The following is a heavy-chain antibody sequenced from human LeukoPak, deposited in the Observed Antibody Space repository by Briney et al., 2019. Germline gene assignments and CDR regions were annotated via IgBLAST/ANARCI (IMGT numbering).Heavy chain of an antibody. Sequence: ASVKVSCKASGYTFTNYGISWVRQAPGRGLEWMGWISGYNGNTKYAQKFQGRVTMTTDTSTSTAYMDLRSLRSDDTAVYYCARDSSSWFDYWGQGTLVTVSS. J-gene: IGHJ4*02. V-gene: IGHV1-18*01. CDR1: GYTFTNYG. D-gene: IGHD6-13*01. CDR3: ARDSSSWFDY. CDR2: ISGYNGNT.